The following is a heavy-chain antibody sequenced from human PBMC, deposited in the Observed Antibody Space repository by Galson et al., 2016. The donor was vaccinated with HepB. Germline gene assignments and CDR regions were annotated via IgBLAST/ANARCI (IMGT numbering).Heavy chain of an antibody. Sequence: LRLSCAASGFTFSRYGMHWVRQAPGKGLEWVAVICHDGNNKYYADSVKGRFTISRDNSKNMLYMQVNSLRAEDTAVYYCARDAQQLLRGYYYGMDVWGQGTTVTVSS. V-gene: IGHV3-33*01. CDR1: GFTFSRYG. CDR2: ICHDGNNK. J-gene: IGHJ6*01. D-gene: IGHD1-1*01. CDR3: ARDAQQLLRGYYYGMDV.